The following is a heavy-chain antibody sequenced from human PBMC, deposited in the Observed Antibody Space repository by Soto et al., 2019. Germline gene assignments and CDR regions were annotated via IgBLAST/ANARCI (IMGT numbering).Heavy chain of an antibody. V-gene: IGHV4-31*03. CDR3: ARGLGYCSSTSCRASFHYYYGMDV. Sequence: SETLSLTCTVSGGSISSGGYYWSWIRQHPGKGLEWIGYIYYSGSTYYNPSLKSRVTISVDTYKNQFSLKLSSVTAADTAENYCARGLGYCSSTSCRASFHYYYGMDVWGQGTTVTVSS. J-gene: IGHJ6*02. CDR1: GGSISSGGYY. CDR2: IYYSGST. D-gene: IGHD2-2*01.